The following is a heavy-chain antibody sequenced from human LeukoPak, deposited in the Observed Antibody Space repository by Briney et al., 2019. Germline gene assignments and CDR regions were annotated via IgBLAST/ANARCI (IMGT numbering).Heavy chain of an antibody. CDR2: ITGSGAKT. Sequence: GGSLRLSCAASGYTFSTYAMSWVRQAPGRGLVWVSTITGSGAKTYYADSVKGRFTHSRDNSRNTLFLQMNRLRAEDTALYFCAKRGPTAAGTSFDYWGRGTLVTVSS. V-gene: IGHV3-23*01. CDR3: AKRGPTAAGTSFDY. D-gene: IGHD6-13*01. J-gene: IGHJ4*02. CDR1: GYTFSTYA.